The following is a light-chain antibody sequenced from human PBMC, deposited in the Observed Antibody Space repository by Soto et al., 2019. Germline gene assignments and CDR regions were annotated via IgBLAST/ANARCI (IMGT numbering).Light chain of an antibody. CDR1: ESISRDY. CDR3: QQRGTWPT. Sequence: EIVLTQSPGTLSLSPGQRATLSCRASESISRDYLAWYQQRLGQAPRLLIYGASSGATGIPDRFSGSGSGTDFTLTISSLEPEDFAVYYCQQRGTWPTFGQGTRVEI. J-gene: IGKJ1*01. V-gene: IGKV3D-20*02. CDR2: GAS.